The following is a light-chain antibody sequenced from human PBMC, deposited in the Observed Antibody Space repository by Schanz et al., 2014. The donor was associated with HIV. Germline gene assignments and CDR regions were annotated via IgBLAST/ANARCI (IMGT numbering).Light chain of an antibody. Sequence: QSVLTQPPSASGTPGQRVTISCSGSSSSIKTNTVNWFQQLPGTAPKLLIYNTYHRPSGVPDRFSGSESGTSASLAISGLQSEDEADYYCGTWDDSLNGWVFRGGTKPTVL. J-gene: IGLJ3*02. CDR2: NTY. V-gene: IGLV1-44*01. CDR1: SSSIKTNT. CDR3: GTWDDSLNGWV.